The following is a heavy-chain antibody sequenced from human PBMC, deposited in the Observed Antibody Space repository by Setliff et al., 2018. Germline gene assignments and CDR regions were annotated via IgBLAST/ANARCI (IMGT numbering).Heavy chain of an antibody. CDR3: VRSSAPQVVLAADFDF. CDR2: ISPYSGNT. J-gene: IGHJ4*02. Sequence: GASVKVSCKASGYTFTNFGFSWVRQAPGQGLEWLGSISPYSGNTNYPQWLQDRVTMTIDTSATTVYMELKSLRSDDTAVYYCVRSSAPQVVLAADFDFWGQGTPVTVSS. D-gene: IGHD6-19*01. V-gene: IGHV1-18*01. CDR1: GYTFTNFG.